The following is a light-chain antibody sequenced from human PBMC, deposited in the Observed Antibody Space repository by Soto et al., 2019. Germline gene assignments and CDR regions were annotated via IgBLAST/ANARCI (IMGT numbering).Light chain of an antibody. CDR2: KNN. CDR1: SSNIGNFY. J-gene: IGLJ7*01. Sequence: QAVLTKPPPASGTPGQRVTISCSGSSSNIGNFYVYWYQQLPGTAPKLLIYKNNQRPLGVPDRFSGSKSGTSASLAISGLRSEDEADYYCAAWDDSLSGPGVFGGGTQLTVL. CDR3: AAWDDSLSGPGV. V-gene: IGLV1-47*01.